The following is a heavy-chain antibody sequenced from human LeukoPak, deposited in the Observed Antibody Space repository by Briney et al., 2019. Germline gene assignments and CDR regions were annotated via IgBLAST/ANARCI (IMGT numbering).Heavy chain of an antibody. CDR2: IKSKTDGGTT. Sequence: GGSLRLSCAASGFTFSNAWMSWVRQAPGKGLEWVGRIKSKTDGGTTEYAASVKGRFTISRDDSKSIAYLQMNSLKTEDTAVYYCTRIRFLEWLSDYWGQGTLVTVSS. D-gene: IGHD3-3*01. CDR3: TRIRFLEWLSDY. V-gene: IGHV3-15*01. CDR1: GFTFSNAW. J-gene: IGHJ4*02.